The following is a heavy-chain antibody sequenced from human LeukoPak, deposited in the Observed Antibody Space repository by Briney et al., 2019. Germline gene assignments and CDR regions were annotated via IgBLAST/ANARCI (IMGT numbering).Heavy chain of an antibody. D-gene: IGHD1-7*01. V-gene: IGHV3-66*01. CDR3: ARGMSGNYPNILDY. J-gene: IGHJ4*02. Sequence: GGSLRLSCAVSGFTVSNNYMTWVRQAPGKGLEWVSVIYTDGTTYYIDSVRGRFTISKDGSKNTLYLHMNSLRAEDTAVYYCARGMSGNYPNILDYWGQGTLVTVSP. CDR2: IYTDGTT. CDR1: GFTVSNNY.